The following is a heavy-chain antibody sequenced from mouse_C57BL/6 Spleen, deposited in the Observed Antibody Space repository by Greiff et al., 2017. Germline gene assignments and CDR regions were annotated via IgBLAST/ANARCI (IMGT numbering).Heavy chain of an antibody. J-gene: IGHJ4*01. V-gene: IGHV1-62-3*01. CDR3: ARFDCDVDYSIDY. Sequence: QVQLKQPGAELVKPGASVKLSCKASGYTFTSYWMHWVKQRPGRGLEWIGRIDPNSGGTKYNEKFKSKATLTVDKPSSTAYMQLSSLTSEDSAVYYCARFDCDVDYSIDYWGQGTTVTVSS. D-gene: IGHD2-4*01. CDR1: GYTFTSYW. CDR2: IDPNSGGT.